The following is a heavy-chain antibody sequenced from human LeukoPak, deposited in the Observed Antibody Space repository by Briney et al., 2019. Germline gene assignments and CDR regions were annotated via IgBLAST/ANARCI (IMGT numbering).Heavy chain of an antibody. D-gene: IGHD4-23*01. Sequence: GGSLRLSCAASGFTFSSYSMNWVRQAPGKGLEWVSYISSSSSTIYYADSVKGRFTISRDNAKNSLYLQMNSLRAEDTAVYYCAREKEDYGGKIDYWGQGTLVTVSS. CDR2: ISSSSSTI. J-gene: IGHJ4*02. V-gene: IGHV3-48*04. CDR1: GFTFSSYS. CDR3: AREKEDYGGKIDY.